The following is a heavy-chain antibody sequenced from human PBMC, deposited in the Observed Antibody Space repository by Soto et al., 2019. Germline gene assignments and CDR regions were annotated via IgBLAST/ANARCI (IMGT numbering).Heavy chain of an antibody. Sequence: GGSLRLSCAASGFTFSNYAMNWVRQAPGKGLEWVSTIGGSGAPTYYADSVRGRFTISRDNSKNTLYLQMNSLRDEDTAVYFCGSKLTFGSSSDYWGQGTLVTVSS. J-gene: IGHJ4*02. V-gene: IGHV3-23*01. D-gene: IGHD3-10*01. CDR1: GFTFSNYA. CDR3: GSKLTFGSSSDY. CDR2: IGGSGAPT.